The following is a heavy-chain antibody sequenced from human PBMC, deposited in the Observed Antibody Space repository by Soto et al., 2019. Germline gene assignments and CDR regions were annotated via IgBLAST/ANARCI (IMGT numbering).Heavy chain of an antibody. J-gene: IGHJ5*02. D-gene: IGHD3-22*01. V-gene: IGHV4-34*01. CDR1: GGSFSDYY. Sequence: QVQIQQWGAGLLKPAETLSLTCAVYGGSFSDYYWSWIRQPPGKGLEWIGEINHSGITNYSPSLKSRVTRAVHPSLSPSSLNMTTVPSADTALYDCARFPFDSNDWTNPRYVDLWGQGTLVTVSS. CDR2: INHSGIT. CDR3: ARFPFDSNDWTNPRYVDL.